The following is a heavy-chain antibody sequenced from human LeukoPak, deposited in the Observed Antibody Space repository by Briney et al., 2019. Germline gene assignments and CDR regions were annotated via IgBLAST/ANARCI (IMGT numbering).Heavy chain of an antibody. J-gene: IGHJ3*02. CDR2: VYTSGST. D-gene: IGHD1-7*01. Sequence: SETLSLTCSVSGGSISGYYWTWIRQPAGKGLEWIGRVYTSGSTHYNPSLKTRLTMSVDTSKNQFSLKLSSVTAADTAVYYCARLITGTTTAFDSWGQGTMVTVSS. V-gene: IGHV4-4*07. CDR3: ARLITGTTTAFDS. CDR1: GGSISGYY.